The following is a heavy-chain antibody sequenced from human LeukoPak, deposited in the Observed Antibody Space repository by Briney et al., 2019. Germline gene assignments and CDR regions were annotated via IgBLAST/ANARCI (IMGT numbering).Heavy chain of an antibody. D-gene: IGHD3-22*01. CDR3: ATDREGDPSAYYLV. V-gene: IGHV3-23*01. CDR2: ISDNGGRT. CDR1: GFTFSGYA. Sequence: GVSLRLSCAASGFTFSGYAMSWVRQAPGKGLEWVSTISDNGGRTYYADSVKGRFTISRDNSKNTLFLQMNSLRAEDPAVYYCATDREGDPSAYYLVGGQGTLITVSS. J-gene: IGHJ4*02.